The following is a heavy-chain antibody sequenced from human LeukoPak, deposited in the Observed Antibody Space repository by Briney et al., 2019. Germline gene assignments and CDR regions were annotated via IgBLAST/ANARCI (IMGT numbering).Heavy chain of an antibody. CDR1: GFTFSNYA. CDR2: ISGSGGTT. D-gene: IGHD4-23*01. CDR3: ATSATVVTPYYFDY. V-gene: IGHV3-23*01. Sequence: GGSLRLSCAASGFTFSNYAMSWVRQAPGKGLEWVSGISGSGGTTYYADSVKGRFTISRDNSKSTLYLQMNSLRAEDTAVYYCATSATVVTPYYFDYWGQGTLVTVSS. J-gene: IGHJ4*02.